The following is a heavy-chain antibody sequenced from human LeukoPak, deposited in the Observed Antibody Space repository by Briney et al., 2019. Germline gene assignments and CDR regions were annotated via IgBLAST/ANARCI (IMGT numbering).Heavy chain of an antibody. CDR3: ARAQTTVTRVSY. D-gene: IGHD4-17*01. V-gene: IGHV3-11*04. J-gene: IGHJ4*02. CDR1: GFTFSDYY. CDR2: ISSSGSNI. Sequence: PGGSLRLSCAASGFTFSDYYMSWIRQAPGKGLEWVSYISSSGSNIYYADSVKGRFTISRDNAKNSLYLQMNSLRAEDTAVYYCARAQTTVTRVSYWGQGTLVTVSS.